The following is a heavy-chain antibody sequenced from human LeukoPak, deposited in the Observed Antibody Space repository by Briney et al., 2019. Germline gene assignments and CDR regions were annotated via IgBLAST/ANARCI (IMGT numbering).Heavy chain of an antibody. CDR1: GFTFNNYA. Sequence: LTGGSLRLSCAASGFTFNNYAMNWVRQTPGGRLEWVSFIGISSGPLLYADSVKGRFTISRDNAKASVYLQMNRLRAEGTAVYYCARAKVYTSSYSFDYWGQGILVTVSS. J-gene: IGHJ4*02. CDR2: IGISSGPL. V-gene: IGHV3-48*03. D-gene: IGHD3-10*01. CDR3: ARAKVYTSSYSFDY.